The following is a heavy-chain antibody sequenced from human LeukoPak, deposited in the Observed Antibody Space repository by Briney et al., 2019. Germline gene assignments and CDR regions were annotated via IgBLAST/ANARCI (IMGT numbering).Heavy chain of an antibody. CDR2: IYYSGST. CDR1: GGSISSSSYY. Sequence: SETLSLTCTVSGGSISSSSYYWGWIRQPPGKGLEWIGSIYYSGSTYYSPSLKSRVTISVDTSKNQFSLKLSSVTAADTAVYYCARRLRTIAAAGKGHFDYWGQGTLVTVSS. CDR3: ARRLRTIAAAGKGHFDY. J-gene: IGHJ4*02. D-gene: IGHD6-13*01. V-gene: IGHV4-39*01.